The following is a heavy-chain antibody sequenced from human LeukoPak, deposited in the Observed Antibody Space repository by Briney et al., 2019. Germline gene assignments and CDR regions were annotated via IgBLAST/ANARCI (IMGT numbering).Heavy chain of an antibody. V-gene: IGHV3-30*04. D-gene: IGHD3-10*01. Sequence: GESLRLSCAASGFTFRGYSMAWVRQAPGKGLEWVAVISYDGSNKYYADSVKGRFTISRDNSKNTLYLQMNSLRAEDTAVYYCARDRKEITYYYYYMDVWGKGTTVTVSS. CDR1: GFTFRGYS. CDR2: ISYDGSNK. J-gene: IGHJ6*03. CDR3: ARDRKEITYYYYYMDV.